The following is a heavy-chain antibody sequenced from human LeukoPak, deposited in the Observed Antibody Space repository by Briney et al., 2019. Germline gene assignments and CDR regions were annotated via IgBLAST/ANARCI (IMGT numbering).Heavy chain of an antibody. CDR3: ATCRRFSLAWYY. D-gene: IGHD2-15*01. Sequence: PSETLSLTCAVYGGSFSGYYWSWIRQPPGKGLEWIGEINHSGSTNYNPSLKSRVTISVDTPKNQFSLKLSSVTAADTAVYYCATCRRFSLAWYYWGQGTLVTVSS. CDR1: GGSFSGYY. CDR2: INHSGST. V-gene: IGHV4-34*01. J-gene: IGHJ4*02.